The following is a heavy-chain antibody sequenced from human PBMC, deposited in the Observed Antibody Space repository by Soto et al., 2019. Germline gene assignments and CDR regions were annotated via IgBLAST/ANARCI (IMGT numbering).Heavy chain of an antibody. CDR1: GFTFSSYG. CDR2: ISYDGSNK. CDR3: AKPSIEEEDCSSTSCYCGMVY. J-gene: IGHJ4*02. D-gene: IGHD2-2*01. V-gene: IGHV3-30*18. Sequence: QVQLVESGGGVVQPGRSLRLSCAASGFTFSSYGMHWVRQAPGKGLEWVAVISYDGSNKYYADSVKGRFTISRDNSKNTLYLQMNSLRAEDTAVYYCAKPSIEEEDCSSTSCYCGMVYWGQGTLVTVSS.